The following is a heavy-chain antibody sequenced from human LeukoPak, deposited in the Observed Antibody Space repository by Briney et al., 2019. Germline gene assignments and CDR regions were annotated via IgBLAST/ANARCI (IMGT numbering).Heavy chain of an antibody. V-gene: IGHV1-18*01. CDR2: ISAYNGNT. D-gene: IGHD6-13*01. Sequence: ASVKVSCKASGYTFTSYGISWVRQAPGQGLEWMGWISAYNGNTNYAQKLQGRVTMTTDTSTSTAYMELRSLRSDDTAVYYCVRDGYSSSWYSNNWFDPWGQGTLVTVSS. CDR3: VRDGYSSSWYSNNWFDP. CDR1: GYTFTSYG. J-gene: IGHJ5*02.